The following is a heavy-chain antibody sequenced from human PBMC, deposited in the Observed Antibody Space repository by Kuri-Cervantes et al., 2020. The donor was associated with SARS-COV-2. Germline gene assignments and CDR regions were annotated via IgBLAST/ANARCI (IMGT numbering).Heavy chain of an antibody. D-gene: IGHD3/OR15-3a*01. CDR1: GFTFSSYA. J-gene: IGHJ4*02. Sequence: LSLTCAASGFTFSSYAMSWVRQAPGKGLEWVSAISGSGGSTYYADSVKGRFIISRDNSKNTLYLQMDSLRADDTAVYFCARDKSYGFWREPFDYWGQGTPVTVSS. CDR3: ARDKSYGFWREPFDY. V-gene: IGHV3-23*01. CDR2: ISGSGGST.